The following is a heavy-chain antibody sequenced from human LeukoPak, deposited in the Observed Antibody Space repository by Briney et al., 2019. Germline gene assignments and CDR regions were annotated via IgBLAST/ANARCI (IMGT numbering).Heavy chain of an antibody. V-gene: IGHV4-59*01. CDR1: GGSISSYY. Sequence: SETLSLTCTVSGGSISSYYWSWIRQPPGKGLEWIGYIYYSGSTNYNPSLKSRVTISVDTSKNQFSLKLSSVTAADTAVYCCARGDGNSSSWYHYYYGMDVWGQGTTVTVSS. CDR2: IYYSGST. CDR3: ARGDGNSSSWYHYYYGMDV. D-gene: IGHD6-13*01. J-gene: IGHJ6*02.